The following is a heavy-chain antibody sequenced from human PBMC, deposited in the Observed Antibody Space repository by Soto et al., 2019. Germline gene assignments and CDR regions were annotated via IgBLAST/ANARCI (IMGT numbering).Heavy chain of an antibody. V-gene: IGHV4-59*12. CDR3: ARTVDFWSGFEIWFDP. CDR2: IYYSGST. CDR1: GGSISSYD. J-gene: IGHJ5*02. D-gene: IGHD3-3*01. Sequence: SETLSLTCPVSGGSISSYDWSWIRQPPGKGLEWIGYIYYSGSTNYNPSLKSRVTISVDTSKNQFSLKLSSVTAADTAVYYCARTVDFWSGFEIWFDPWGQGTLVTVSS.